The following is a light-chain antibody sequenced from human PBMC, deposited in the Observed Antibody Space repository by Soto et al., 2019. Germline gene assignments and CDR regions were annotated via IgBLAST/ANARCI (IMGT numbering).Light chain of an antibody. Sequence: EIVLTQSPGTLSLSPGERATLSCRASQSVSSNHLAWYQHRPGQAPRLLMYGASGRATGIPDRFSGSGCGTVFTLTISRLEPEDFAVYYCQQYAISWTFGQGTKVEIK. J-gene: IGKJ1*01. CDR3: QQYAISWT. CDR1: QSVSSNH. V-gene: IGKV3-20*01. CDR2: GAS.